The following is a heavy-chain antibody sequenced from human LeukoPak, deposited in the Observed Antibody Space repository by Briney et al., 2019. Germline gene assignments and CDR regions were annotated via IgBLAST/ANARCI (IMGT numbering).Heavy chain of an antibody. Sequence: SETLSLTCAVYGVSFSGYYWSWIRQPPGKGLEWIGEISHSGSTNYNPSLKSRVTISVDTSKNQFSLKLSSVTAADTAVYYCAREVRYYDILTGWRYYGMDVWGQGTTVTVSS. V-gene: IGHV4-34*01. J-gene: IGHJ6*02. CDR2: ISHSGST. CDR1: GVSFSGYY. D-gene: IGHD3-9*01. CDR3: AREVRYYDILTGWRYYGMDV.